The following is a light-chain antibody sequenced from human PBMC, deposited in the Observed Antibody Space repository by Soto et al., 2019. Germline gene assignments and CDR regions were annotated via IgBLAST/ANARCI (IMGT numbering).Light chain of an antibody. Sequence: DIVMTQSPLSLPVTSGEPASISCRSSQSLLHGNGYNYLEWYLQKPGQSPQLLIYLGSNRASGVPDRFSGSGSGTAFTLKISRVEAEDVGIYYCMQALQTPYTFGQGTKVEVK. CDR3: MQALQTPYT. CDR2: LGS. V-gene: IGKV2-28*01. CDR1: QSLLHGNGYNY. J-gene: IGKJ2*01.